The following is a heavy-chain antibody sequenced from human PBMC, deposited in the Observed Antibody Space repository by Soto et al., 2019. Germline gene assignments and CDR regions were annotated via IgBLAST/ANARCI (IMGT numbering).Heavy chain of an antibody. CDR2: MNPNSGNT. Sequence: ASVKVSCNASGYTFTSYDINWVRQATGQGLEWVGWMNPNSGNTGYAQKYQGRLTMTRNTSISTAYMELSSLRSEDTAVYYCARRTGGASIFYYSYYIDDLGKGTTVTVSS. D-gene: IGHD3-16*01. CDR3: ARRTGGASIFYYSYYIDD. J-gene: IGHJ6*03. CDR1: GYTFTSYD. V-gene: IGHV1-8*01.